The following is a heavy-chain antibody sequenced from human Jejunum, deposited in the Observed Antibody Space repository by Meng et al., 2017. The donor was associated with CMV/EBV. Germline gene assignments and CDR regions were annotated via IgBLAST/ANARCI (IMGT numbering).Heavy chain of an antibody. Sequence: YSMNWVCQAPGKGLEWISYISVGSTSISYADSVKGRFTISRDNAKNSLYLQMNSLRAEDTAVYHCTRAPYSSSRGGYFYGMDVWGQGTTVTVSS. CDR2: ISVGSTSI. V-gene: IGHV3-48*04. D-gene: IGHD2-2*01. CDR1: YS. CDR3: TRAPYSSSRGGYFYGMDV. J-gene: IGHJ6*02.